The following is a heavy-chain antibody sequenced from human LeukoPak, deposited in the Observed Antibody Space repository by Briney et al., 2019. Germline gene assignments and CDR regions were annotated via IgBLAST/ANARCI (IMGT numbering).Heavy chain of an antibody. Sequence: PGGSLRLSCAASGFTFSSYSMSWVRQPPGKGLEWIGEINHSGSTNYNPSLKSRVTISVDTSKNQFSLKLSSVTAAGTAVYYCASQLSGYSYGYLDYWGQGTLVTVSS. CDR1: GFTFSSYS. D-gene: IGHD5-18*01. CDR2: INHSGST. CDR3: ASQLSGYSYGYLDY. V-gene: IGHV4-34*01. J-gene: IGHJ4*02.